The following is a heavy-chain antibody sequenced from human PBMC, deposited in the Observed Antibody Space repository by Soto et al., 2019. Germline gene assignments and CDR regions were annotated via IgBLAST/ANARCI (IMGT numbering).Heavy chain of an antibody. Sequence: EVQLVESGGGLVQPGGSLRLSCAASGFNFRSYDMHWVRQPTGKGLEWVSGMSSTGATNYPASAKGRFTISRENAKTSLYLQIDSLRVEDTAVYFCAAAAGGLDFWGQGTLVTVSS. D-gene: IGHD3-10*01. CDR3: AAAAGGLDF. V-gene: IGHV3-13*01. J-gene: IGHJ4*02. CDR1: GFNFRSYD. CDR2: MSSTGAT.